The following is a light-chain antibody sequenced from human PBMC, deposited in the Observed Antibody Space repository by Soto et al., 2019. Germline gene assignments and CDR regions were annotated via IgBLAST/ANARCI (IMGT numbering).Light chain of an antibody. V-gene: IGLV2-23*01. CDR3: CSYAGSSPWV. CDR2: EGR. CDR1: SSDVGSYNL. Sequence: QSALTQPASVSGSPGQSITISCTGTSSDVGSYNLVSWYQQHPGKAPKLMIYEGRKRPSGVSNRFSCSKSGNTASLTISGRQAEDEADYYCCSYAGSSPWVFGGGTKLTVL. J-gene: IGLJ3*02.